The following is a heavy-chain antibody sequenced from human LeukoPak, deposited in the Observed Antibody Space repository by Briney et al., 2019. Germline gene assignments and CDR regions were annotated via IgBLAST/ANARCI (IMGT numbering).Heavy chain of an antibody. D-gene: IGHD3-3*01. Sequence: PSETLSLTCAVYGGSFSGYYWSWIRQPPGKGLEWIGEINHSGSTNYNPSLKSRVTISVDTSKNQFSLKLSSVTAADTAVYYCARGRGTISGVPRDFDYWGQGTLVTVSS. J-gene: IGHJ4*02. CDR2: INHSGST. V-gene: IGHV4-34*01. CDR3: ARGRGTISGVPRDFDY. CDR1: GGSFSGYY.